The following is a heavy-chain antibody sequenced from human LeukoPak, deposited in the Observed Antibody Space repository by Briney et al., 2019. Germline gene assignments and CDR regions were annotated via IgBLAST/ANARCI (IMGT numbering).Heavy chain of an antibody. CDR2: ISSSSSYI. V-gene: IGHV3-21*01. D-gene: IGHD3-9*01. J-gene: IGHJ4*02. Sequence: RPGGSLRLSCAASGFTFSSYGMHWVRQAPGKGLEWVSSISSSSSYIYYADSVKGRFTISRDNAKNSLYLQMNSLRAEDTAVYYCARDSDYDILTGEIDYWGQGTLVTVSS. CDR3: ARDSDYDILTGEIDY. CDR1: GFTFSSYG.